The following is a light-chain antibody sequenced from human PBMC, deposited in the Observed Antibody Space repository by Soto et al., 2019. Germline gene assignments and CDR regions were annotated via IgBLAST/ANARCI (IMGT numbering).Light chain of an antibody. CDR1: SSDVGGYDF. J-gene: IGLJ1*01. CDR2: EVR. CDR3: SSYTSDWGV. Sequence: LTQPASVSGSPGQSITISCTGTSSDVGGYDFVSWYQHHPGKAPKLIIYEVRTRPSGVSDRFSGSKSGNTASLTISGLQAEDEADYYCSSYTSDWGVFGTGTQLTVL. V-gene: IGLV2-14*01.